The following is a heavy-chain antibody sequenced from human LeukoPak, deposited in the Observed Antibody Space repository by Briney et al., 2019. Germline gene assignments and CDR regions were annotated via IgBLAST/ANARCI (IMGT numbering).Heavy chain of an antibody. CDR2: IKCKTDGGTT. CDR3: TTSYYYGSGSSY. J-gene: IGHJ4*02. Sequence: PGGSLRLSCAASGFTFSNAWMSWVRQAPGKGLEWVGRIKCKTDGGTTDYAAPVKGRFTISRDDSKNTLYLQMNSLKTEDTAVYYCTTSYYYGSGSSYWGQGTLVTVSS. D-gene: IGHD3-10*01. V-gene: IGHV3-15*01. CDR1: GFTFSNAW.